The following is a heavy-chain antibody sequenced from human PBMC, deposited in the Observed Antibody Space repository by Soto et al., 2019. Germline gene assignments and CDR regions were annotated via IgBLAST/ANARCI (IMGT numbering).Heavy chain of an antibody. CDR1: GDSVSSNSAA. V-gene: IGHV6-1*01. Sequence: PSQTLSLTCAISGDSVSSNSAAWNWIRQSPSRGLEWLGRTYYRSKWYNDYAVSVKSRITINPDTSKNQFSLQLNSVTPEDTAVYYCARGRTTSRLKDYYYYYYMDVWGKGTTVTVSS. CDR2: TYYRSKWYN. D-gene: IGHD1-1*01. CDR3: ARGRTTSRLKDYYYYYYMDV. J-gene: IGHJ6*03.